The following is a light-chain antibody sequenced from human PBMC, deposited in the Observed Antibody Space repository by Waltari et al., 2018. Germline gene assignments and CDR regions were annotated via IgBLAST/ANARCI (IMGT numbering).Light chain of an antibody. CDR2: GAS. Sequence: EIVLTQSRGTLSLSPGERATLSCRASQRVSRSLAWYQQKPGQAPRLLIYGASNRATGIPDRFSGSGSGTDFSLIITRLEPEDFAMYYCQHYVRLPATFGQGTKVEIK. CDR1: QRVSRS. J-gene: IGKJ1*01. V-gene: IGKV3-20*01. CDR3: QHYVRLPAT.